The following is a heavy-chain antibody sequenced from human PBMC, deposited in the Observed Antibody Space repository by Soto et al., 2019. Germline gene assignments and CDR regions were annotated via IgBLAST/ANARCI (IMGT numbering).Heavy chain of an antibody. D-gene: IGHD3-22*01. CDR3: AKDRGLYYYDSSGSLGYYGMDV. V-gene: IGHV3-9*01. CDR2: ISWNSGSI. Sequence: EAQLVESGGGLVQPGRSLRLSCAASGFTFDDYAMHWVRQAPGKGLEWVSGISWNSGSIGYADSVKGRFTISRDNAKNSLYLQMNSLRAEDTALYYCAKDRGLYYYDSSGSLGYYGMDVWGQGTTVTVSS. J-gene: IGHJ6*02. CDR1: GFTFDDYA.